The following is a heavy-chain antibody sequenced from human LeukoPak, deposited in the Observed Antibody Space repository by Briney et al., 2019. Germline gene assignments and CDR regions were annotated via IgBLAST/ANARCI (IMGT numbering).Heavy chain of an antibody. D-gene: IGHD3-22*01. CDR3: AREMDYYDSRPIDY. CDR2: ISGSGGST. J-gene: IGHJ4*02. CDR1: GFLVSSYS. Sequence: PGGSLRLSCAASGFLVSSYSMHWVRQAPGKGLEWVSAISGSGGSTYYADSVKGRFTISRDNSKNTLYLQMNSLRAEDTAVYYCAREMDYYDSRPIDYWGQGTLVTVSS. V-gene: IGHV3-23*01.